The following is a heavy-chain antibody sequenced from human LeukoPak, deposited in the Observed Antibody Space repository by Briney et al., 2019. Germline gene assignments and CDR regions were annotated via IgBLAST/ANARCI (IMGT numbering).Heavy chain of an antibody. Sequence: QAGGSLRLSCAASGFTFSSYSMNWVRQAPGKGLEWVSAISGSGGSTYYADSVKGRFTISRDNSKNTLYLQMNSLRAEDTAVYYCAKDRGADCGGDCYSLLFDYWGQGTLVTVSS. CDR1: GFTFSSYS. CDR3: AKDRGADCGGDCYSLLFDY. V-gene: IGHV3-23*01. J-gene: IGHJ4*02. D-gene: IGHD2-21*02. CDR2: ISGSGGST.